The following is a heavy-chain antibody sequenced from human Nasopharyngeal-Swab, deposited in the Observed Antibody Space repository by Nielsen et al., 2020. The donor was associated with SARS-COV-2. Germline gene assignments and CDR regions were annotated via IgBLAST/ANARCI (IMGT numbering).Heavy chain of an antibody. CDR1: GFTFSSSG. J-gene: IGHJ5*02. Sequence: GGSLRLSCAASGFTFSSSGMHWVRQAPGKGLEWVAIISYDGSNKYYADSVKGRFTISRDNSKNTLYLQMNSLRAEDTAVYYCARGLRILEWLLYLEDRVWFDPWGQGTLVTVSS. V-gene: IGHV3-30*03. CDR2: ISYDGSNK. D-gene: IGHD3-3*01. CDR3: ARGLRILEWLLYLEDRVWFDP.